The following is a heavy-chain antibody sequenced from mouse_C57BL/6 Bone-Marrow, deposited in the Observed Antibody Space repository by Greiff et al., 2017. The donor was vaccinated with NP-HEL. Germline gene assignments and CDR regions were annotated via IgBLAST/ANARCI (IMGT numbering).Heavy chain of an antibody. D-gene: IGHD3-2*02. Sequence: QVQLQQPGAELVRPGSSVKLSCKASGYTFTSYWMHWVKQRPIQGLEWIGNIDPSDSETHYNQKFKDKATLTVDKSSSTAYMQLSSLTSEDSAVYYCAREGGDSSGYVTYWGQGTLVTVSA. CDR3: AREGGDSSGYVTY. CDR1: GYTFTSYW. CDR2: IDPSDSET. V-gene: IGHV1-52*01. J-gene: IGHJ3*01.